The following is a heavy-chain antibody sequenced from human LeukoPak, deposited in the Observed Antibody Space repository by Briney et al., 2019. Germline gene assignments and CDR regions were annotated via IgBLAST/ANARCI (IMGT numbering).Heavy chain of an antibody. J-gene: IGHJ4*02. V-gene: IGHV3-23*01. CDR2: ISSTGDYT. D-gene: IGHD3-22*01. Sequence: GGSLRLSCAASGSTFNIFAMSWVRQAPGKGLEWVSSISSTGDYTYYTDPVKGRFTVSRDNSKNTLYLQMNSLRADDTAVYFCAKDRPDYYESNGDYYRRDGDYWGQGTLVTVSP. CDR1: GSTFNIFA. CDR3: AKDRPDYYESNGDYYRRDGDY.